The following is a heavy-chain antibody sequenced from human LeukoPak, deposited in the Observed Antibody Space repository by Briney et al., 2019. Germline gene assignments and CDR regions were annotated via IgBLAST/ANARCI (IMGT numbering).Heavy chain of an antibody. V-gene: IGHV3-43*01. J-gene: IGHJ4*02. CDR3: AKDGKNYFDY. CDR2: ISWDGGST. CDR1: GFIFDDYT. Sequence: PGGSLRLSCAASGFIFDDYTMHWVRQAPGKGLEWVSLISWDGGSTYYADSAKGRFTISRDNSKNSLCLQMNSLRPEDTALYYCAKDGKNYFDYWGQGTLVTVSS.